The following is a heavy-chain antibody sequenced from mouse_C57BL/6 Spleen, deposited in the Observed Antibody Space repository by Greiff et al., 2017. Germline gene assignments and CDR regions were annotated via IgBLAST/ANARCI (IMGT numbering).Heavy chain of an antibody. D-gene: IGHD1-1*01. CDR2: IDPSDSYT. CDR3: ARSYTTVVAKGSWFAY. V-gene: IGHV1-59*01. Sequence: QVQLQQPGAELVRPGTSVKLSCKASGYTFTSYWMHWVKQRPGQGLEWIGVIDPSDSYTNYNQKFKGKATLTVDTSSSTAYMQLSSLTSEDSAVYYCARSYTTVVAKGSWFAYWGQGTLVTVSA. J-gene: IGHJ3*01. CDR1: GYTFTSYW.